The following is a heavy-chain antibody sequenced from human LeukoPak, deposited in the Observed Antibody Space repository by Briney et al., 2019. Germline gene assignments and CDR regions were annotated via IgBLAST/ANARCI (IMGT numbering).Heavy chain of an antibody. Sequence: QPGGSLRLSCAASGFTFSDYAIHWVRQCPGKGLEYVSTISGNGGSTFYANSVKGRFTISRDNAKNSLYLQMNSLRAEDTAVYYCAGSGHYRDFDYWGQGTLVTVSS. CDR1: GFTFSDYA. CDR3: AGSGHYRDFDY. D-gene: IGHD3-22*01. CDR2: ISGNGGST. J-gene: IGHJ4*02. V-gene: IGHV3-64*01.